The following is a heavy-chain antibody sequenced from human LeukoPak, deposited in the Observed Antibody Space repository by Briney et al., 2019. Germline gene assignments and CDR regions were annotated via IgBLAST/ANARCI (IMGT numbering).Heavy chain of an antibody. CDR2: ISGSGYST. D-gene: IGHD6-13*01. CDR3: ATDSSSWNIFDN. Sequence: GGSLRLSCAASGFTFNTYTMAWVRQAPGKGLEWISSISGSGYSTFYADSVKGRFTISRDNSKKKVQLQMDKLKAEDTAIYYCATDSSSWNIFDNWGQGTLVTVSS. CDR1: GFTFNTYT. V-gene: IGHV3-23*01. J-gene: IGHJ5*02.